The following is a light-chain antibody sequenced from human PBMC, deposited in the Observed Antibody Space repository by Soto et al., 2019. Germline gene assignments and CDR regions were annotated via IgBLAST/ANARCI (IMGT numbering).Light chain of an antibody. CDR1: RPNIGSNF. J-gene: IGLJ1*01. V-gene: IGLV1-44*01. CDR2: TNS. Sequence: QSALTQPPSASGTPGRRLTISGSGTRPNIGSNFVNWYRQLPGTAPKLLVHTNSQRPSGVPDRFSGSKSGTSASLAISGLQSEDEGDYFCAVWDDSLHGYVFATGTKVTVL. CDR3: AVWDDSLHGYV.